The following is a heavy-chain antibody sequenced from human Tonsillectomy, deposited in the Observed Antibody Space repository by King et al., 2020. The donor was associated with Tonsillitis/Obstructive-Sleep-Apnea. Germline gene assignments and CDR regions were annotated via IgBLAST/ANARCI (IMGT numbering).Heavy chain of an antibody. V-gene: IGHV3-43*01. Sequence: VQLVESGGVVVQPGGSLRLSCAASGFTFDDYTMHWVRQAPGKGLEWVSLISWDGGSTYYADSVKGRFTISRDNSKNSLYLQMNSLRTEDTALYYCAKDHTSYYDSSGYYRYYFDYWGQGTLVTVSS. CDR2: ISWDGGST. J-gene: IGHJ4*02. D-gene: IGHD3-22*01. CDR3: AKDHTSYYDSSGYYRYYFDY. CDR1: GFTFDDYT.